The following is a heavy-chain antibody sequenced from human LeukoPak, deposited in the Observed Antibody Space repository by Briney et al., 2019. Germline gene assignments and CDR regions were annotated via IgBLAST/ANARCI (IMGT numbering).Heavy chain of an antibody. CDR3: ARGRYSGSYLPDY. V-gene: IGHV3-20*04. D-gene: IGHD1-26*01. CDR2: VNWNGGST. CDR1: GFTFDDYG. J-gene: IGHJ4*02. Sequence: GGSLRLSCAASGFTFDDYGVSWVRHAPGKGLEWVSGVNWNGGSTGYADSVQGRFTISRDNAKNSLYLQMNSLRAEDTALYYCARGRYSGSYLPDYWGQGTLVTVSS.